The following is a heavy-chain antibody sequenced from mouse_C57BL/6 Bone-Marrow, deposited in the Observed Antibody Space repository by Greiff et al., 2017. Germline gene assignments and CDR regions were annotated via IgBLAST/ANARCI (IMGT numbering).Heavy chain of an antibody. CDR1: GYAFSSSW. V-gene: IGHV1-82*01. J-gene: IGHJ2*01. CDR3: ARCRGRDY. CDR2: IYPGDGDT. Sequence: QVQLQQSGPELVKPGASVKISCKASGYAFSSSWMNWVKQRPGKGLEWIGRIYPGDGDTNYNGKFKGKATLTADKSSSTAYMQLSSLTSEDSAVYFCARCRGRDYWGQGTTLTVSS.